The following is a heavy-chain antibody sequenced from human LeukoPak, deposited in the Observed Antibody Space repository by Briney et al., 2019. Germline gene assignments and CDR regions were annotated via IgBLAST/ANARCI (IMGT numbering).Heavy chain of an antibody. J-gene: IGHJ4*02. D-gene: IGHD6-13*01. CDR2: INHSGST. V-gene: IGHV4-34*01. Sequence: SETLSLTCAAYGGSINGYYWSWIRQPPGQGLLGIGEINHSGSTNYNTSLKSRVTISVDTSKNQFSLKLSSVTAADTAVYYCARGARRGSSWYRGADYWGQGTLVTVSS. CDR3: ARGARRGSSWYRGADY. CDR1: GGSINGYY.